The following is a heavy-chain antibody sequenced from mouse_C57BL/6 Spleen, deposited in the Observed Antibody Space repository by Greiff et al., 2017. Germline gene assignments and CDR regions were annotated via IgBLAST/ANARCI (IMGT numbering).Heavy chain of an antibody. Sequence: VQLQQSGPELVKPGASVKISCKASGYSFTGYYMNWVKQSPEKSLEWIGEINPSTGGTTYNQKFKAKATLTVDKSSSTAYMQLKSLTSEDSAVYYCARTRDGYSYWYFDVWGTGTTVTVSS. D-gene: IGHD2-3*01. V-gene: IGHV1-42*01. CDR3: ARTRDGYSYWYFDV. CDR1: GYSFTGYY. CDR2: INPSTGGT. J-gene: IGHJ1*03.